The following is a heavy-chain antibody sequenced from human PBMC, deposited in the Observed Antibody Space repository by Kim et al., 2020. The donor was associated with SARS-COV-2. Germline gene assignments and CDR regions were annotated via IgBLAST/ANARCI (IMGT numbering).Heavy chain of an antibody. V-gene: IGHV4-39*01. D-gene: IGHD6-19*01. Sequence: YNPSLKSRVTISVDTSKNQFSRKLSSVTAADTAVYYCARPSSGWYYFDYWGQGTLVTVSS. CDR3: ARPSSGWYYFDY. J-gene: IGHJ4*02.